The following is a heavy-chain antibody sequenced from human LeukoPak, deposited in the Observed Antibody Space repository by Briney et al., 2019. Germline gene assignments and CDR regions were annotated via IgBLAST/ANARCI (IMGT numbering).Heavy chain of an antibody. CDR1: GFTFGDYA. Sequence: GGSLRLSCTASGFTFGDYAMSWVRQAPGQGLEWGGFIRSKAYGGTTEYAASVKGRFTISRDDSKSIAYLQMNSLKTEDTAVYYCTKVDSSGPYFDYWGQGTLVTVSS. CDR3: TKVDSSGPYFDY. CDR2: IRSKAYGGTT. V-gene: IGHV3-49*04. J-gene: IGHJ4*02. D-gene: IGHD3-22*01.